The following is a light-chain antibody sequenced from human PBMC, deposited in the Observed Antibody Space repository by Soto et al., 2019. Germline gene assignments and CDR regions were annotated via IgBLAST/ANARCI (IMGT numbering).Light chain of an antibody. Sequence: EIVLTQSPGTLSLSPGERITLSCRASQSVTSNKLSWYQQKPGQAPRLLIYGAYSRATGIPDRFSGSGSWTDFTLIISKLDNEDFAVYYCPQYGASPKTFGPGTKVEIK. J-gene: IGKJ1*01. V-gene: IGKV3-20*01. CDR1: QSVTSNK. CDR2: GAY. CDR3: PQYGASPKT.